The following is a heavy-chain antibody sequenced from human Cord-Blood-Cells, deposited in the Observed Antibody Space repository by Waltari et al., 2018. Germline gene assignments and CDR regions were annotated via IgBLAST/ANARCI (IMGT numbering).Heavy chain of an antibody. CDR1: GGSISSYY. CDR2: IYYSWSP. Sequence: QVQLQESGPGLVKPSETLSLTCTVSGGSISSYYWSWIRQPPGKGLALIGDIYYSWSPNDNPALKSRVTISVDTSKNQFSLKLSSVTAADTAVYYCARDPSSSWYAFDIWGQGTMVTVSS. D-gene: IGHD6-13*01. J-gene: IGHJ3*02. CDR3: ARDPSSSWYAFDI. V-gene: IGHV4-59*01.